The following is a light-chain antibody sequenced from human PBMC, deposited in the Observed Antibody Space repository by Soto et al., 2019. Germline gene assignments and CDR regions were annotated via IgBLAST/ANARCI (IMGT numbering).Light chain of an antibody. CDR2: AAS. CDR1: QSISSY. V-gene: IGKV1-39*01. Sequence: DIQMTQSPSSLSASVGDRVTITCRASQSISSYLNWYQQKPGKAPKLLIYAASSLQSGVPSRFSGSGSGTDFTLTISSLQPEDFATYYCQQSYSTPPTFGQMTMVDNK. CDR3: QQSYSTPPT. J-gene: IGKJ1*01.